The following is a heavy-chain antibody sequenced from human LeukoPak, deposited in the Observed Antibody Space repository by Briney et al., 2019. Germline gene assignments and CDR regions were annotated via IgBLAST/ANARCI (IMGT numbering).Heavy chain of an antibody. V-gene: IGHV4-59*08. CDR1: GGSISSYY. Sequence: SETLSLTCTGSGGSISSYYWSWIRQPPGKGLEGSGYIYYGGSTNYNPSLKSRVTISVDTSKNQFSLKLSSVTAADTAVYYCARSPLRVYGDYALFDYWGQGTLVTVSS. CDR3: ARSPLRVYGDYALFDY. J-gene: IGHJ4*02. D-gene: IGHD4-17*01. CDR2: IYYGGST.